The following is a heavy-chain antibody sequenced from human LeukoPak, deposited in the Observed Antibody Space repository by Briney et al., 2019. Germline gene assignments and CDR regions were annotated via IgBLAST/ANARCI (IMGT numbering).Heavy chain of an antibody. J-gene: IGHJ4*02. V-gene: IGHV4-34*01. Sequence: SETLSLTCAVYGGSFSGYYWSWIRQPPGKGLEWIGEINHSGSTNYNPSLKSRVTISVDTSKNQFSLKPSSVTAADTAVYYCARVGHIVATILPDYWGQGTLVTVSS. CDR3: ARVGHIVATILPDY. CDR1: GGSFSGYY. CDR2: INHSGST. D-gene: IGHD5-12*01.